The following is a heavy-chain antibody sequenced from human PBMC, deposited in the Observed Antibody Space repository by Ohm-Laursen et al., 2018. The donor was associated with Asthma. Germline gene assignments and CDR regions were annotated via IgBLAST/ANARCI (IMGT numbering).Heavy chain of an antibody. CDR1: GFTFDDYG. CDR2: ISWNSGGI. J-gene: IGHJ4*02. V-gene: IGHV3-9*01. CDR3: TKGRLSIVGTNFDY. D-gene: IGHD5-12*01. Sequence: LRLSCAASGFTFDDYGMHWVRQAPGRGLEWVSGISWNSGGIGYADSVKGRFTISRDNAKNSLYLQMNSLRPDDTAFYYCTKGRLSIVGTNFDYWGQGTQVTVSS.